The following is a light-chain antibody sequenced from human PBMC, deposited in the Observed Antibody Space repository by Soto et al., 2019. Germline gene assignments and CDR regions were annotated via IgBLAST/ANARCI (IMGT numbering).Light chain of an antibody. CDR2: GAS. CDR3: QQYYNWTPLT. V-gene: IGKV3-15*01. Sequence: EILMTQSPATLSVSPGERATLSCRASQNVGSHVAWYQQKPGQAPRLFIYGASTRATGIPARFSGSGSGTEFTLTISSLKSEDFAIYYCQQYYNWTPLTFGGGTKVEIQ. CDR1: QNVGSH. J-gene: IGKJ4*01.